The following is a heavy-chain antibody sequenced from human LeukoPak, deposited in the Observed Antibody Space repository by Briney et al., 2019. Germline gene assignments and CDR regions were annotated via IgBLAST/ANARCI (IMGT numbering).Heavy chain of an antibody. J-gene: IGHJ5*02. CDR1: GFIFSNAW. CDR2: IKSKSDDGTT. V-gene: IGHV3-15*01. CDR3: TRDHYHLGSGYDWGFWFDP. Sequence: GGSLRLSCAASGFIFSNAWMSWVRQAPGKGLEWVGRIKSKSDDGTTDYAAPVKGRFTISRDDSKNTLYLQMNSLKTEDTAVYSCTRDHYHLGSGYDWGFWFDPWGQGTLVTVSS. D-gene: IGHD3-3*01.